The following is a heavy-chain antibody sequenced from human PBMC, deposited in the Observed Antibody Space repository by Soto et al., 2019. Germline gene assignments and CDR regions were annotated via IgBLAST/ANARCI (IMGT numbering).Heavy chain of an antibody. CDR1: GYTFTSYA. Sequence: QVQLVQSGAEVKKPGASVKVSCKASGYTFTSYAMHWVRQAPGQRLEWMGWINAGNGNTKYSQKFQGRVTITRDTAASTAYMELSSLRSEDTAVYYCAGDFGSGSFPDYWGQGTLVTVSS. D-gene: IGHD3-10*01. CDR3: AGDFGSGSFPDY. J-gene: IGHJ4*02. V-gene: IGHV1-3*01. CDR2: INAGNGNT.